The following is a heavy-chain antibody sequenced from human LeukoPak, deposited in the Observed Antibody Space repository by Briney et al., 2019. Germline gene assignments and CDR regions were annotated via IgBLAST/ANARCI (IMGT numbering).Heavy chain of an antibody. Sequence: SETLSLTCTVSGGSISSSSYYWGWIRQPPGKGLEWIGSIYYSGSTYYNPSLKSRVTISVDTSKNQFSLKPSSVTAADTAVYYCARLPSAPSFLEWLTKYYYMDVWGKGTTVTVSS. J-gene: IGHJ6*03. V-gene: IGHV4-39*01. CDR2: IYYSGST. CDR3: ARLPSAPSFLEWLTKYYYMDV. D-gene: IGHD3-3*02. CDR1: GGSISSSSYY.